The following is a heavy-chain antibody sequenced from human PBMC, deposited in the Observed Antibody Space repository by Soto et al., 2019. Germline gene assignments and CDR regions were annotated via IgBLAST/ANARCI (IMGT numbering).Heavy chain of an antibody. D-gene: IGHD5-12*01. CDR2: ISGSGGSA. V-gene: IGHV3-23*01. Sequence: EVQLLESGGGLVRPGGSLRLSCAASGFIFSNYAMNWVRRAPGKGLEWVSVISGSGGSAFYADSVQGRFTISRDNSKDTLYLQMNSLRAEDTATYYCVREDSGYYSRGSFGFWGRGTMVTVSS. CDR3: VREDSGYYSRGSFGF. J-gene: IGHJ3*01. CDR1: GFIFSNYA.